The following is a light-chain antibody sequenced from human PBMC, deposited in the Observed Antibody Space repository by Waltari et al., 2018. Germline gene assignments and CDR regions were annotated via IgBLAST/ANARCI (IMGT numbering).Light chain of an antibody. Sequence: QSALTQPASVSGSPGQSITISCTGTSSDVGAYNYVSWYQQHPGKAPKLMIYDVSNRPSGVSNRFSGSKSGNTASLTISWLQAGDEADYYCSSSTSSNTRAFGGGTKLTVL. CDR2: DVS. V-gene: IGLV2-14*03. J-gene: IGLJ2*01. CDR1: SSDVGAYNY. CDR3: SSSTSSNTRA.